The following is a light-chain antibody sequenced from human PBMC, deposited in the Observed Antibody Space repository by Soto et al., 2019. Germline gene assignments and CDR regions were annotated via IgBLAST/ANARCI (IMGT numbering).Light chain of an antibody. CDR2: GNS. Sequence: QSVLTQPPSVSGAPGQRVTISCTGSSSNIGAGYDVHWYQQLPGTAPKLLSYGNSNRPSGVPDRFSGSTSGTSASLAITGLQAEDEADYYCQSYDSSLSAVVFGGGTKLTVL. CDR3: QSYDSSLSAVV. V-gene: IGLV1-40*01. CDR1: SSNIGAGYD. J-gene: IGLJ2*01.